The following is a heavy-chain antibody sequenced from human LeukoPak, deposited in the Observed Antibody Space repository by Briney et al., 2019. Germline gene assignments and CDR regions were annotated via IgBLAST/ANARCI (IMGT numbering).Heavy chain of an antibody. J-gene: IGHJ4*02. CDR1: GYTLTELS. Sequence: GASVKVSCKVSGYTLTELSMHWVRQAPGKGLEWMGGFDPEDGETIYAQKFQGRVTMTEDTSTDTAYMELSSLRSEDTAVYYCATSKRYFDWLLRVFDYWSQGTLVTVSS. D-gene: IGHD3-9*01. V-gene: IGHV1-24*01. CDR3: ATSKRYFDWLLRVFDY. CDR2: FDPEDGET.